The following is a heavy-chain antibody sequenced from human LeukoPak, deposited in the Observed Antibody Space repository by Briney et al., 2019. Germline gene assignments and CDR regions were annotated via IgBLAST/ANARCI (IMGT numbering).Heavy chain of an antibody. V-gene: IGHV3-73*01. D-gene: IGHD3-10*01. CDR2: IRSKANSYAT. CDR3: TRRLWFGELFTDY. Sequence: GSLRLSCAASGFTFSGSAMHWVRQASGKGLEWGGRIRSKANSYATAYAASVKGRFTISRDDSKNTAYLQMNSLKTEDTAVYYCTRRLWFGELFTDYWGQGTLVTVSS. CDR1: GFTFSGSA. J-gene: IGHJ4*02.